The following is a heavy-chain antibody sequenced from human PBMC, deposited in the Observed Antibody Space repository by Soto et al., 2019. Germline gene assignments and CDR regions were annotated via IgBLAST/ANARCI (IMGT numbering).Heavy chain of an antibody. CDR2: ISAYNGNT. V-gene: IGHV1-18*01. Sequence: QVQLVQSGAEVKKPGASVKVSCKASGYTFTSYGISWVRQAPGQGLEWMGWISAYNGNTNYAQKFQGRVTMTTDTSTTTAYMALTSLRSADTAVYYCASCTTVETSHYWGQGTLVTVSS. CDR3: ASCTTVETSHY. D-gene: IGHD2-8*01. CDR1: GYTFTSYG. J-gene: IGHJ4*02.